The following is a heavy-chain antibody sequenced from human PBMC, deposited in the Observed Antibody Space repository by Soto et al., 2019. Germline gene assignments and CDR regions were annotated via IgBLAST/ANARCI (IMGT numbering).Heavy chain of an antibody. CDR3: AKDFGYCSGGRCFMDV. CDR2: ISGSGDGT. D-gene: IGHD2-15*01. Sequence: EVQLLESGGGMIQPGGSLRLSCAASGFTFTTYAMSWVRQAPGKGLEWVSGISGSGDGTYHADSVQGRLTISRDNSKNTLYLLMNSLRAEATAVYYCAKDFGYCSGGRCFMDVWGKGTTVTVSS. CDR1: GFTFTTYA. J-gene: IGHJ6*03. V-gene: IGHV3-23*01.